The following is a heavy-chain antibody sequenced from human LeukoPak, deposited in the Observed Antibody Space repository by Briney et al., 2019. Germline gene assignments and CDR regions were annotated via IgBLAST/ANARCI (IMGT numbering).Heavy chain of an antibody. D-gene: IGHD3-22*01. V-gene: IGHV3-33*01. CDR2: IWYDGSNE. Sequence: GGSLRLSCAASGFTFSSYGMHWVRQAPGKGLEWVAVIWYDGSNEYYADSVKGRFTISRDNSKNTLYLQMNSLRAEDTAVYYCARDAYYYDSSGRFDYWGQGTLVTVSS. J-gene: IGHJ4*02. CDR3: ARDAYYYDSSGRFDY. CDR1: GFTFSSYG.